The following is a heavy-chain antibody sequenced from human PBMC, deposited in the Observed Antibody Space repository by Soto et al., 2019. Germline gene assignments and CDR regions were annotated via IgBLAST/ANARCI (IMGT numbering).Heavy chain of an antibody. Sequence: QVPLVQSGAEVKKPGASVKVSCKASGYTFTTYSMHWMRQAPGQRLEWMGWINAGSGRTKYSQKFWGRVTFTSDTSASTASMELSSLRYEDTAVYYCVPWVNPGWFDPWGQGTLVTVSS. D-gene: IGHD2-21*01. V-gene: IGHV1-3*01. CDR3: VPWVNPGWFDP. J-gene: IGHJ5*02. CDR2: INAGSGRT. CDR1: GYTFTTYS.